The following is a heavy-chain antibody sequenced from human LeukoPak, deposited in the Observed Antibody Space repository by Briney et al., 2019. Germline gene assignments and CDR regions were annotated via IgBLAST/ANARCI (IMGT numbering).Heavy chain of an antibody. V-gene: IGHV1-69*04. Sequence: SVKVSCKASGGTFSSYTISWLRQAPGQGLEWMGRIIPILGIANYAQKFQGRVTITADKCTSTAYMELRSLRSEDTAVYYCARDHAGGYDFSNWLDPWGQGTLVTVSS. CDR2: IIPILGIA. CDR1: GGTFSSYT. J-gene: IGHJ5*02. D-gene: IGHD3-3*01. CDR3: ARDHAGGYDFSNWLDP.